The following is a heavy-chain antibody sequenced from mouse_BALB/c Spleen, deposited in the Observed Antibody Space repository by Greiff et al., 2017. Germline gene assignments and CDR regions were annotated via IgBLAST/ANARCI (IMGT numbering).Heavy chain of an antibody. CDR1: GFSLTSYG. V-gene: IGHV2-9*02. CDR2: IWAGGST. CDR3: ARDRYDYDDAMDY. Sequence: VMLVESGPGLVAPSQSLSITCTVSGFSLTSYGVHWVRQPPGKGLEWLGVIWAGGSTNYNSALMSRLSISKDNSKSQVFLKMNSLQTDDTAMYYCARDRYDYDDAMDYWGQGTSVTVSS. J-gene: IGHJ4*01. D-gene: IGHD2-4*01.